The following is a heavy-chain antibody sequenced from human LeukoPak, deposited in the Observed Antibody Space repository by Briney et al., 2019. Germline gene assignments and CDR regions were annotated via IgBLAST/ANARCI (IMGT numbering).Heavy chain of an antibody. CDR3: AKDSDDYGDSH. J-gene: IGHJ4*02. D-gene: IGHD4-17*01. CDR1: GFTFSSYG. Sequence: PGGSLRLSCAASGFTFSSYGMSWVRQAPGKGLEWVSAISGSGGSIYYADSVKGRFTISRDNSKNTLYLQMNSLRAEDTAVYYCAKDSDDYGDSHWGQGTLVTVSS. V-gene: IGHV3-23*01. CDR2: ISGSGGSI.